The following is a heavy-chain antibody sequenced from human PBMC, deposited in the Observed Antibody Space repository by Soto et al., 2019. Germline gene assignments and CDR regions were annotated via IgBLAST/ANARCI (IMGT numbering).Heavy chain of an antibody. J-gene: IGHJ4*02. D-gene: IGHD5-12*01. Sequence: ASVKVSCKASGYTFTRYYMHWVRQAPGQGLEWMGIINPSGGSTSYAQKFQGRVTMTRDTSTSTVYMELSSLRSEDTAVYYCALFDPGIVATTHFDYWGQGALVTVSS. V-gene: IGHV1-46*01. CDR1: GYTFTRYY. CDR3: ALFDPGIVATTHFDY. CDR2: INPSGGST.